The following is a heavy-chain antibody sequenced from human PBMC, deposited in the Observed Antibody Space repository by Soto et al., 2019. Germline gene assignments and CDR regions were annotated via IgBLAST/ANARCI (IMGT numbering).Heavy chain of an antibody. D-gene: IGHD2-2*01. CDR1: GDSISSSTW. V-gene: IGHV4-4*02. Sequence: SETLSLTCAVSGDSISSSTWWSWVRQSPGKGLQWIGDIYHSGSTNYNPSLRSRVTISVDTSKNQFSLMLSSVTAADTAVYYCAAMPSYWGQGTLVTVSS. CDR3: AAMPSY. CDR2: IYHSGST. J-gene: IGHJ4*02.